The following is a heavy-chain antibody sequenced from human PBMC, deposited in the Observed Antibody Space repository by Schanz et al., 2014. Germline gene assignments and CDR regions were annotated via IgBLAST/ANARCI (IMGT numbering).Heavy chain of an antibody. J-gene: IGHJ4*02. Sequence: QVQLQESGPGLVKPSQTLSLTCTVSGGSISSGGYYWSWIRQHPGKGLEWIGYIYYSGSTYYNPSLKSRVTISMDTSKNQFSLRLSSVTAADTAFYHCARELGREGGFDSWGQGTLVTVTS. CDR2: IYYSGST. D-gene: IGHD2-15*01. V-gene: IGHV4-31*03. CDR1: GGSISSGGYY. CDR3: ARELGREGGFDS.